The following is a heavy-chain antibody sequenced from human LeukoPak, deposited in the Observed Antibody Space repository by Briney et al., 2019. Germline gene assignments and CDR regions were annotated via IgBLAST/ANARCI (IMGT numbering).Heavy chain of an antibody. CDR2: INPNSGGT. J-gene: IGHJ4*02. CDR3: ARGHSYSSSFDY. V-gene: IGHV1-2*04. Sequence: ASVKVSCKASGYTFTGYYMHWVRQAPGQGLEWMGWINPNSGGTNYAQKFQGWVTMTRDTSISTAYMELSRLRSDDKAVYYCARGHSYSSSFDYWGQGTLVTVSS. D-gene: IGHD6-13*01. CDR1: GYTFTGYY.